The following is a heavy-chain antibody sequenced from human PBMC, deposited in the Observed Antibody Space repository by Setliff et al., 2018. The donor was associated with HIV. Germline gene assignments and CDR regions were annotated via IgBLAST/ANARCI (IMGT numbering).Heavy chain of an antibody. Sequence: ASVKVSCKASGYTFTSYGINWVRQAPGHGLEWMGWLASYNDDANYAQNLQGRVTMTTDKSTSTAYMELRSLRSDDTAVYYCARGQYGDELFDYWGQGTLVTVSS. CDR1: GYTFTSYG. CDR2: LASYNDDA. V-gene: IGHV1-18*01. J-gene: IGHJ4*02. D-gene: IGHD4-17*01. CDR3: ARGQYGDELFDY.